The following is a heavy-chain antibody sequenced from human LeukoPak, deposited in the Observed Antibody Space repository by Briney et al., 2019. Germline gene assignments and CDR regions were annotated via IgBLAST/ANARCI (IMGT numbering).Heavy chain of an antibody. CDR3: ARDLKSFFYDILAGYYPDDAFDI. J-gene: IGHJ3*02. CDR1: GFTFSSYS. D-gene: IGHD3-9*01. Sequence: GGSLRLSCAAPGFTFSSYSMNWVRQAPGKGLEWVSYISSSSSTIYYADSVKGRFTISRDNAKNSLYLQMNSLRAEDTAVYYCARDLKSFFYDILAGYYPDDAFDIWGQGTMVTVSS. V-gene: IGHV3-48*04. CDR2: ISSSSSTI.